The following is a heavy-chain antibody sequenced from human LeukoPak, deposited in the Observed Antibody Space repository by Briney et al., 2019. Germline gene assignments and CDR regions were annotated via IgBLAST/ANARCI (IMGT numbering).Heavy chain of an antibody. CDR1: GYTFTGYY. D-gene: IGHD2-15*01. CDR2: INPNSGGT. V-gene: IGHV1-2*02. CDR3: ARELGYCSGGSCSLPFDY. J-gene: IGHJ4*02. Sequence: ASVKVSCKASGYTFTGYYMHWVRQAPGQGLEWMGWINPNSGGTNYAQKFRGRVTMTRDTSISTAYMELSRLRSDDTAVYYCARELGYCSGGSCSLPFDYWGQGTLVTVSS.